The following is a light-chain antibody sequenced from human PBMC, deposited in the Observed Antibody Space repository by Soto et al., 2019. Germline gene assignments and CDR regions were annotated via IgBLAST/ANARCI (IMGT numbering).Light chain of an antibody. Sequence: DIQMTQSPSTLSASVGDRVTITCRASQNIKTLLAWYQQKPGKAPKLLIYKASDLENGVPSRFSGSGSGTEFTLTISSLQPDDFATYYCQQFNSYSLTFGGGTTVEI. CDR1: QNIKTL. CDR2: KAS. CDR3: QQFNSYSLT. J-gene: IGKJ4*01. V-gene: IGKV1-5*03.